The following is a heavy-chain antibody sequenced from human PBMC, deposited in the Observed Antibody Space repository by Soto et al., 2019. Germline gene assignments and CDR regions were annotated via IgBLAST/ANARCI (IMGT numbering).Heavy chain of an antibody. J-gene: IGHJ6*02. CDR1: GYTFTNYV. V-gene: IGHV1-3*01. CDR2: INAGNGNT. Sequence: GASVKVSCKASGYTFTNYVMHWVRQAPGQGLEWMGWINAGNGNTKYSQKFQGRVTITTDTSASTAYMELSSLRSEDTAVYYCATSQKATDTGMGVWGQGTTVTVSS. CDR3: ATSQKATDTGMGV.